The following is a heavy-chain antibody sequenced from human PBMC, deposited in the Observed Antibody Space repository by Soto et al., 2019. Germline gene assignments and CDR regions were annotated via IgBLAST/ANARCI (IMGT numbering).Heavy chain of an antibody. V-gene: IGHV3-30*18. Sequence: QPEGSLRLSCAASGFTFSSYGMHWVRQAPGKGLEWVAVISYDGSNKYYADSVKGRFTISRDNSKNTLYLQMNSLRAEDTAVYYCAKDLWFGELFGGTYYYYGMDVWGQGTQVTVSS. CDR3: AKDLWFGELFGGTYYYYGMDV. CDR2: ISYDGSNK. D-gene: IGHD3-10*01. CDR1: GFTFSSYG. J-gene: IGHJ6*02.